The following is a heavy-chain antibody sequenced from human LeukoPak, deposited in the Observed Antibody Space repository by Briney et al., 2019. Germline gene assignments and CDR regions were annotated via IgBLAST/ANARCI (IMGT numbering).Heavy chain of an antibody. D-gene: IGHD3-22*01. CDR3: ARVDYDSSGYLYYFDY. CDR1: GGSISSYY. J-gene: IGHJ4*02. CDR2: IYYSGST. V-gene: IGHV4-59*12. Sequence: PSETLPFTCTVSGGSISSYYWSWIRQPPGKGLEWIGYIYYSGSTNYNPSLKSRVTISVDRSKNQFSLKLSSVTAADTAVYYCARVDYDSSGYLYYFDYWGQGTLVTVSS.